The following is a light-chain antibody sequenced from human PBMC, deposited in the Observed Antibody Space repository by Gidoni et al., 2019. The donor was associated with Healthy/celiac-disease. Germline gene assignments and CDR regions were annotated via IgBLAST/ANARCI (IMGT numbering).Light chain of an antibody. V-gene: IGKV2-28*01. CDR3: MQALQTPWT. CDR2: LGS. J-gene: IGKJ1*01. CDR1: HSLLHSNGYNY. Sequence: VRCQCPLSLPVTPVEPASISCRSSHSLLHSNGYNYLDWYLQTPGQSPQLLIYLGSNRAPGVPDRFSGSGSGTDFTLKISRVEAEDVGVYYCMQALQTPWTFGQGTKVEIK.